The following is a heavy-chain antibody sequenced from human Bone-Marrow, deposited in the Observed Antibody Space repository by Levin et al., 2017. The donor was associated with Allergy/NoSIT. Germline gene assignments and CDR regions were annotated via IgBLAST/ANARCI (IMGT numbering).Heavy chain of an antibody. CDR1: GFIFSTYA. V-gene: IGHV3-30*18. CDR2: ISYDSSNK. J-gene: IGHJ4*02. CDR3: AKSRDSRGYSYGYQDY. D-gene: IGHD5-18*01. Sequence: GGSLRLSCEASGFIFSTYAMHWVRQAPGKGLEWVAVISYDSSNKYYGGSVKGRFTISRDNSKNTLYLDMNSLSPADTAVYYCAKSRDSRGYSYGYQDYWGQGTLVSVST.